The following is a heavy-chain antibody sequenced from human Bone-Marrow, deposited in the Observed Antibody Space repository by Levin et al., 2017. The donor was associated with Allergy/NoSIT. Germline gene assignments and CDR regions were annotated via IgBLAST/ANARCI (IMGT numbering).Heavy chain of an antibody. Sequence: RPGGSLRLSCAASGFTFSDHYMTWIRQRPGKGLEWVSYISSSGFSIHYADSVKGRVTISRDNAKKSMYLEMNSLGGEDTAVYYCARSSKSGFYYGLDVWGQGTTVTVFS. D-gene: IGHD4-11*01. V-gene: IGHV3-11*01. CDR1: GFTFSDHY. CDR2: ISSSGFSI. CDR3: ARSSKSGFYYGLDV. J-gene: IGHJ6*02.